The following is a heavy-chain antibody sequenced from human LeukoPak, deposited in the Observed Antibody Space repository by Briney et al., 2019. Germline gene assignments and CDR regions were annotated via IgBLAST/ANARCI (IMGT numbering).Heavy chain of an antibody. D-gene: IGHD1-1*01. V-gene: IGHV3-48*04. CDR2: IGISSGNT. CDR1: GFTFSSYS. CDR3: ARDHNYALDN. J-gene: IGHJ4*02. Sequence: GGSLRLSCAASGFTFSSYSMNWVRQAPGKGLEWISYIGISSGNTKYADSVKGRFTISGDNARNSLYLQMNSLRVEDSAVYYCARDHNYALDNWGQGTLVTVSS.